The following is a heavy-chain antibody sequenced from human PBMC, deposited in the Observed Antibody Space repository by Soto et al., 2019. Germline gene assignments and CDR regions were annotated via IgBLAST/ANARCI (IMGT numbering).Heavy chain of an antibody. CDR3: ARGGVAARKGRWFDP. V-gene: IGHV4-59*01. D-gene: IGHD6-25*01. J-gene: IGHJ5*02. CDR2: IHYSGST. Sequence: SETLSLTCTVSGGSISSYYWGWIRQPPGKGLEWIGYIHYSGSTNYNPSLRSRVTISVDTPKNQFSLKVNSLTAADTAIYYCARGGVAARKGRWFDPWGQGTLVTVSS. CDR1: GGSISSYY.